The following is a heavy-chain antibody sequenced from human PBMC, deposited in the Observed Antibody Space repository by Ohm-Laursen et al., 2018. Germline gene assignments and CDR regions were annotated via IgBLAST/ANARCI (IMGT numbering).Heavy chain of an antibody. Sequence: SSVKVSCNASGGTFSSYAISWVRQAPGQGLEWMGRIIPILGIANYAQKFQGRVTITADKSTSTAYMELSSLRSEDTAVYYCAKGDSGYPDYWGQGTLVTVSS. CDR3: AKGDSGYPDY. CDR2: IIPILGIA. D-gene: IGHD3-22*01. CDR1: GGTFSSYA. V-gene: IGHV1-69*04. J-gene: IGHJ4*02.